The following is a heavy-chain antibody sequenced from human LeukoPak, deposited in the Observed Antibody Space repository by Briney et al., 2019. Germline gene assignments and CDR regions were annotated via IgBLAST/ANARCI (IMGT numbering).Heavy chain of an antibody. V-gene: IGHV4-59*01. CDR3: ARARSITIFGVVRNDAFDI. J-gene: IGHJ3*02. Sequence: PSETLSLTCTVSGGSISSYYWSWIRQPPGKGLEWIGYIYYSGSTNYNPSLKSRVTISVDTSKNQFSLKLSSVTAADTAVYYCARARSITIFGVVRNDAFDIWGQGTMVTVPS. CDR1: GGSISSYY. D-gene: IGHD3-3*01. CDR2: IYYSGST.